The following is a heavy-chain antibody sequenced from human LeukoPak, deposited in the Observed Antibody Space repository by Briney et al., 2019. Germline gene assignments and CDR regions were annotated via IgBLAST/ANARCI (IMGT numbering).Heavy chain of an antibody. CDR3: ARGWPLEGAAAGTDWYFDL. J-gene: IGHJ2*01. Sequence: PSQTLSLTCTVSGGSISSGSNYWSWIRQPAGKGLEWIGRIYTSGSTNYNPSLKSRVTISVDTSKNQFSLKLSSVTAADTAVYYCARGWPLEGAAAGTDWYFDLWGRGTLVTVSS. CDR1: GGSISSGSNY. D-gene: IGHD6-13*01. V-gene: IGHV4-61*02. CDR2: IYTSGST.